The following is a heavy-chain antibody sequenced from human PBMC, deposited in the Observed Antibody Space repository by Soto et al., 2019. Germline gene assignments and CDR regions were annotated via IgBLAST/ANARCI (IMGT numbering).Heavy chain of an antibody. D-gene: IGHD6-19*01. CDR1: GYTFIDYY. J-gene: IGHJ4*02. CDR3: ARPPGYISDWYYFDL. V-gene: IGHV1-2*02. Sequence: QVQLVQSGAEVKKPGASVKVSCEASGYTFIDYYMHWVRQAPGQGFEWMGRISPKSGGTNYAQKVQGRVPMPWDTSLNTAYMQLSSLMSEDTAVYYCARPPGYISDWYYFDLWGQGTLVTVSS. CDR2: ISPKSGGT.